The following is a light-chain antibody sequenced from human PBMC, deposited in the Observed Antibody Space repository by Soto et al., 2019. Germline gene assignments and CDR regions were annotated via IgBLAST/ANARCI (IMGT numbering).Light chain of an antibody. CDR3: ASYTSKSSYV. CDR1: SSDVGYYNY. CDR2: EVS. V-gene: IGLV2-14*01. J-gene: IGLJ1*01. Sequence: QSALTQPASVSGSPGQSITISCTGTSSDVGYYNYVSWYQQHPGKVPKLMIYEVSNRPSGVSNRFSGSKSGNTASLTISGLQAEDEADYYFASYTSKSSYVFVTGTKLTVL.